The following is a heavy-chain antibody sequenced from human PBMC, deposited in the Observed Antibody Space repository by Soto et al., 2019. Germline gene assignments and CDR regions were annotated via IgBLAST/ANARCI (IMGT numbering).Heavy chain of an antibody. D-gene: IGHD1-26*01. CDR2: FYTDGRT. Sequence: EVQLVASGGGLIQPGGSLRLSCAASGFSVSSKYMSWFRQAPGKGLEWVSVFYTDGRTFYAESVKGRFTISRDNFENTIYLQMNSLRAEDTAVYYCGRGQTVGVTAPDSWGQGTLVTVSS. J-gene: IGHJ4*02. CDR3: GRGQTVGVTAPDS. V-gene: IGHV3-53*01. CDR1: GFSVSSKY.